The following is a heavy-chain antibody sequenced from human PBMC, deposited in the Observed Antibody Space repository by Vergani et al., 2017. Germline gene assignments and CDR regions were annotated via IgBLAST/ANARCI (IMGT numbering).Heavy chain of an antibody. D-gene: IGHD1-1*01. CDR2: ISSSSSYI. CDR1: GFTFSSYS. J-gene: IGHJ4*02. CDR3: ARDSGNWNDLAFDY. V-gene: IGHV3-21*01. Sequence: VQLVESGGGVVQPGRSLRLSCAASGFTFSSYSMNWVRQAPGKGLEWVSSISSSSSYIYYADSVKGRFTISRDNAKNSLYLQMNSLRAEDTAVYYCARDSGNWNDLAFDYWGQGTLVTVSS.